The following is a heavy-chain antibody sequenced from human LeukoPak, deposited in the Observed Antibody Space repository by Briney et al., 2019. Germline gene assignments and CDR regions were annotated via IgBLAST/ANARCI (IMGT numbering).Heavy chain of an antibody. CDR1: GFTFSSCA. Sequence: GGSLRLSCAASGFTFSSCAMHWVRQVPGKGLEWVAVISHDGSNEYYADSVKGRFTISRDNSKNTLCLQVNSLRTEDTAVYYCAREGGTYYDYVWGSYRFFDCWGQGTLVTVSS. D-gene: IGHD3-16*02. CDR3: AREGGTYYDYVWGSYRFFDC. J-gene: IGHJ4*02. V-gene: IGHV3-30-3*01. CDR2: ISHDGSNE.